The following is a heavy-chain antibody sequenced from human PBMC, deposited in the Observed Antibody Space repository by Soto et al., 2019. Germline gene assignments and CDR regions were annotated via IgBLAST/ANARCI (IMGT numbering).Heavy chain of an antibody. J-gene: IGHJ4*02. CDR3: ARRPYSSGWYVVDY. CDR1: GASISAYA. Sequence: QVQLQESGPGLVKPSETLSLTCTVSGASISAYAWSWIRQPAGKGLEWIGRLYSSGNTNYNPSFKSRRTMSADTSKHQFSLKLSSVTAADTAVYYCARRPYSSGWYVVDYWGQGTLLTVSS. D-gene: IGHD6-19*01. V-gene: IGHV4-4*07. CDR2: LYSSGNT.